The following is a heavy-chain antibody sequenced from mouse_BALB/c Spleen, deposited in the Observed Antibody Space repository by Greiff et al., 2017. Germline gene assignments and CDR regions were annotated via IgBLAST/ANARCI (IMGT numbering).Heavy chain of an antibody. CDR2: IWAGGST. CDR3: ARGPHYGSSYWYFDV. Sequence: VQLQQSGPGLVAPSQSLSITCTVSGFSLTSYGVHWVRQPPGKGLEWLGVIWAGGSTNYNSALMSRLSISKDNSKSQVFLKMNSLQTDDTAMYYCARGPHYGSSYWYFDVWGAGTTGTVSS. CDR1: GFSLTSYG. J-gene: IGHJ1*01. V-gene: IGHV2-9*02. D-gene: IGHD1-1*01.